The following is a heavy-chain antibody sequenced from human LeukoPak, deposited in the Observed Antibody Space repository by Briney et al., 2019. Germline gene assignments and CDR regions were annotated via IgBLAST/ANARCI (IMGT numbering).Heavy chain of an antibody. CDR3: AREEHHDILTGYYGEFGY. Sequence: ASVNVSCKASGYTFTSYGISWVRQAPGQGREGMGWISAYNGNKNYAQKLQGRVTMTTATSTSTAYMELRSLRSDDTAVYYCAREEHHDILTGYYGEFGYWGQGTLVTVSS. J-gene: IGHJ4*02. D-gene: IGHD3-9*01. CDR1: GYTFTSYG. CDR2: ISAYNGNK. V-gene: IGHV1-18*04.